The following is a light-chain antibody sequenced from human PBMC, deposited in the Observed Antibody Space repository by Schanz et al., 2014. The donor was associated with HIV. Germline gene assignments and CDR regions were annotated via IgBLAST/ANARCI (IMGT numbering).Light chain of an antibody. CDR3: SSYAGSNNLV. CDR1: NSDVGSYDL. Sequence: QSALTQPASVSGSPGQSITISCTGTNSDVGSYDLVSWYQQHPGEAPRLIIYDVTSRPSGVSARFSGSKSGNTASLTVSGLQAEDEADYYCSSYAGSNNLVFGGGTKLTVL. CDR2: DVT. V-gene: IGLV2-23*02. J-gene: IGLJ2*01.